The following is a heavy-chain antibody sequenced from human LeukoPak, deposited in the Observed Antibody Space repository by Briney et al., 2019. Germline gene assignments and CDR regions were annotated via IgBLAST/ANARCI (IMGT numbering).Heavy chain of an antibody. CDR2: INPSGGST. J-gene: IGHJ4*02. Sequence: ASVKVSCKASGYIFTSYYMHWVRQAPGQGLEWMGIINPSGGSTSYAQKFQGRVTMTRDTSTSTVYMELSSLRSEDTAVYYCARGKGVMITFGGVMGYWGQGTLVTVSS. D-gene: IGHD3-16*01. CDR1: GYIFTSYY. V-gene: IGHV1-46*01. CDR3: ARGKGVMITFGGVMGY.